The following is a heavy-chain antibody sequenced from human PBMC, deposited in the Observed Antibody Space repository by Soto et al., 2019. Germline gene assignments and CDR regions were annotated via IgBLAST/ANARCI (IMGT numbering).Heavy chain of an antibody. Sequence: ASVKVSCKASGYTFTSYGISWVRQAPGQGREGMGGISAYNGNTNYAQRLQGRVTMTTDTSTSTAYMELRSLRSDDTAVYYCARGSYYDSSGYFNNSNYYYYGMDVWGQGTTVTVSS. CDR3: ARGSYYDSSGYFNNSNYYYYGMDV. D-gene: IGHD3-22*01. CDR1: GYTFTSYG. V-gene: IGHV1-18*01. CDR2: ISAYNGNT. J-gene: IGHJ6*02.